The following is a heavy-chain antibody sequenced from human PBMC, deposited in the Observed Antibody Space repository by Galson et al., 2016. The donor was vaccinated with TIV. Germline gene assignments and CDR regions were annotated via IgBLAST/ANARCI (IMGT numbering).Heavy chain of an antibody. CDR3: ARDLYLAAGWYFVL. CDR2: ISGGLSNI. V-gene: IGHV3-11*01. Sequence: LRLSCAASGFSFSDYYMSWIRQAPGKGLEWISYISGGLSNIYCADSVKGRFTISRDNTKNSLYLQMNSMGAEDTAVYYCARDLYLAAGWYFVLLGRGTLVTVSS. D-gene: IGHD6-13*01. J-gene: IGHJ2*01. CDR1: GFSFSDYY.